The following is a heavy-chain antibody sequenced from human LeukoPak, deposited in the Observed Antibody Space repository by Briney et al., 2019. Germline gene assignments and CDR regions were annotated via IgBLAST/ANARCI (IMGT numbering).Heavy chain of an antibody. J-gene: IGHJ4*02. V-gene: IGHV4-38-2*01. D-gene: IGHD3-3*01. CDR2: IYHSGST. CDR1: GYSISSGYY. Sequence: SETLSLTCAVSGYSISSGYYWGWIRQPPGKGLGWIGSIYHSGSTYYNPSLKSRVTISVDTSKNQFSLKLSSVTAADTAVYYCARQGVVSTTFDYWGQGTLVTVSS. CDR3: ARQGVVSTTFDY.